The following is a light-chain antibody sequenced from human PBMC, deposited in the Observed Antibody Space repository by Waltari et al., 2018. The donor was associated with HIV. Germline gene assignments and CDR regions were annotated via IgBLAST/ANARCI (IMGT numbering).Light chain of an antibody. Sequence: EIVLTQSPGTLSLSPGERATLSCRASQSVTTYLAWYQQKPGQAPRLLIYGASSRATGIPDRCSGSGSGTDFTRTISRLEPEEFAMFYCQQYAGSPLTVGGGTKVEIK. CDR2: GAS. V-gene: IGKV3-20*01. J-gene: IGKJ4*01. CDR1: QSVTTY. CDR3: QQYAGSPLT.